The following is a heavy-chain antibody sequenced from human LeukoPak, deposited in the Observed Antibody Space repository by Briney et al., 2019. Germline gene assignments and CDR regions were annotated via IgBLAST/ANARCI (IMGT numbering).Heavy chain of an antibody. Sequence: SQTLSLTCSVSGDSISSGSFYWSWIRQPAGRGLEWIGRIYPSGSTNYNPSLKSRVTISLDTSKNQFSLKLSSVTAADTAVYYCARTLITMVRGVYYFDYWGQGTLVTVSS. D-gene: IGHD3-10*01. CDR2: IYPSGST. V-gene: IGHV4-61*02. CDR1: GDSISSGSFY. J-gene: IGHJ4*02. CDR3: ARTLITMVRGVYYFDY.